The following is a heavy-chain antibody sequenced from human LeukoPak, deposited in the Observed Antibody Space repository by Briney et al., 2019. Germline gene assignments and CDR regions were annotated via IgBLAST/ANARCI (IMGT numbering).Heavy chain of an antibody. CDR3: AREAKDYYDSSGYAQYFQH. CDR1: GGTFISYA. J-gene: IGHJ1*01. V-gene: IGHV1-69*13. CDR2: IIPIFGTA. Sequence: SVKVSCKASGGTFISYAISWVRQAPGQGLEWMGGIIPIFGTANYAQKFQGRVTITADESTSTAYMELSSLRSEDTAVYYCAREAKDYYDSSGYAQYFQHWGQGTLVTVSS. D-gene: IGHD3-22*01.